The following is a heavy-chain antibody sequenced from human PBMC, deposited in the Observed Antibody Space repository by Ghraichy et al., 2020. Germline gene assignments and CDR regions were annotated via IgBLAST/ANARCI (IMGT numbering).Heavy chain of an antibody. CDR1: GFTFSSYG. D-gene: IGHD2-2*01. Sequence: GESLNISCAASGFTFSSYGMHWVRQAPGKGLEWVALISHDGSNKYYADSVKGRFTISRDNSKNTLYLQMNSLRDEDTAVYYCAKRACTSISCAPVYYDHWGQGTLVTVSS. CDR3: AKRACTSISCAPVYYDH. V-gene: IGHV3-30*18. J-gene: IGHJ4*02. CDR2: ISHDGSNK.